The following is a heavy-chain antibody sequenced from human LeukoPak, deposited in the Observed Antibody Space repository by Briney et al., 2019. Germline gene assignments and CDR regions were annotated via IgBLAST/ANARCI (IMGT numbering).Heavy chain of an antibody. CDR1: GYTFTGYY. CDR2: INPNSGGT. D-gene: IGHD2-21*02. CDR3: ARDVAYCGGDCYSDNWFDP. V-gene: IGHV1-2*02. J-gene: IGHJ5*02. Sequence: GASVKVSCKASGYTFTGYYMHWVRQAPGQGLEWIGWINPNSGGTNYAQKFQGRVTMTRDTSISTAYMELGRLRSDDTAVYYCARDVAYCGGDCYSDNWFDPWGQGTLVTVSS.